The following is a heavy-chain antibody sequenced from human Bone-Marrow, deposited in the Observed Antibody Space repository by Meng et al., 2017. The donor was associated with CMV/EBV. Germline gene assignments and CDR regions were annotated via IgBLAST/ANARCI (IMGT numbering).Heavy chain of an antibody. D-gene: IGHD4-17*01. CDR3: ARDGGYGDSTYYYYGMDV. V-gene: IGHV3-72*01. Sequence: GESLKISCAASGFTFSDHYMDWVRQAPGKGLEWVGRTRNKANSYTTEYAASVKGRFTISRDDSKNSLYLQMNSLRAEDTAVYYCARDGGYGDSTYYYYGMDVWGQGTTVTVSS. J-gene: IGHJ6*02. CDR2: TRNKANSYTT. CDR1: GFTFSDHY.